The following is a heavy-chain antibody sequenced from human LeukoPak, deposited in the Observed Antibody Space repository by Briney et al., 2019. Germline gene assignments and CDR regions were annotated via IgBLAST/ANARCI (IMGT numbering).Heavy chain of an antibody. Sequence: PGGSLRLSCAASGFIFSSYSMNWVRQAPGKGLEWVSYISSGSNTIYYADSVKGRFTISRDNAKNSLFLQMNSLRAEDTAVYYCARTPSGYETDYYFDYWGQGTLVTVSS. CDR1: GFIFSSYS. D-gene: IGHD5-12*01. CDR3: ARTPSGYETDYYFDY. CDR2: ISSGSNTI. V-gene: IGHV3-48*01. J-gene: IGHJ4*02.